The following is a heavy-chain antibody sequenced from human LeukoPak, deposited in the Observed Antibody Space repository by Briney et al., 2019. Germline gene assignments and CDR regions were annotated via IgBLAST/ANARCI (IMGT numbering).Heavy chain of an antibody. CDR3: ARGPGTYSSGWYRGGYYFDY. CDR2: INHNGST. V-gene: IGHV4-34*01. Sequence: SETLSLTCAVYGGSFSGYYWSWIRQPPGKGLEWIGEINHNGSTNYNPSLKSRVTISVDTSKNQFSLKLSSVTAADTAVYYCARGPGTYSSGWYRGGYYFDYWGQGTLVTVSS. CDR1: GGSFSGYY. J-gene: IGHJ4*02. D-gene: IGHD6-19*01.